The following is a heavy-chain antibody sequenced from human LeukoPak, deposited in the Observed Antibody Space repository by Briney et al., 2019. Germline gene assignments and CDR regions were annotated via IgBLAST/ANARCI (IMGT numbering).Heavy chain of an antibody. J-gene: IGHJ4*02. D-gene: IGHD5-18*01. CDR2: ISSGSSYI. V-gene: IGHV3-21*01. CDR3: ARDRGLRRYSYGYLLDS. Sequence: PGGSLRLSCAASGFTFSSYSMNWVRQAPGKGLEWVSSISSGSSYIYYADSVKGRFTISRDNAKNSLYLQMNSLRAEDTAVYYRARDRGLRRYSYGYLLDSWGQGTLVTVSS. CDR1: GFTFSSYS.